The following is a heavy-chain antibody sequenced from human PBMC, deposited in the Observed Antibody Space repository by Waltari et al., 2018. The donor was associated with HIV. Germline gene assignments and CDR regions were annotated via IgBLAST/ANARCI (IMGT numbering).Heavy chain of an antibody. J-gene: IGHJ5*02. V-gene: IGHV4-59*01. Sequence: VKPSETLSLTCTVSGASISSYYWTWIRQPPGKGLDWIGYTFYSGSTNYNPSLKSRVTISVDTAKNQLTLKLTSVTAADTAVYYCARGANWFDPWGQGTLVTVSS. CDR1: GASISSYY. CDR3: ARGANWFDP. CDR2: TFYSGST.